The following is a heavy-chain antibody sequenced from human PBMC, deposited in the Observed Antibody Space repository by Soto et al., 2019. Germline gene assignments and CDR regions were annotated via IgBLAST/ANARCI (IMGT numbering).Heavy chain of an antibody. CDR2: IIPIFGTA. Sequence: VASVKVSCKASGGTFSSYAISWVRQAPGQGLEWMGGIIPIFGTANYAQKFQGRVTITADESTSTAYMELSSLRSEDTAVYYCAGNPDTAMVNYYYCYGMDVWG. J-gene: IGHJ6*02. D-gene: IGHD5-18*01. CDR1: GGTFSSYA. V-gene: IGHV1-69*13. CDR3: AGNPDTAMVNYYYCYGMDV.